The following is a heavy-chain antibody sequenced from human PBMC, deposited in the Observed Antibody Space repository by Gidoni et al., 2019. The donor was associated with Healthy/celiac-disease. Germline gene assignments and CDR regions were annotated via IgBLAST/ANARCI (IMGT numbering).Heavy chain of an antibody. CDR3: ARKGTYGETDWYFDL. D-gene: IGHD4-17*01. V-gene: IGHV3-30-3*01. Sequence: QVQLVESGGGVVQPGRSLRLSCAASGFTFSSYAMHWVRQAPGKGLEWVAVISYDGSNKYYADSVKGRFTISRDNSKNTLYLQMNSLRAEDTAVYYCARKGTYGETDWYFDLWGRGTLVTVSS. CDR2: ISYDGSNK. CDR1: GFTFSSYA. J-gene: IGHJ2*01.